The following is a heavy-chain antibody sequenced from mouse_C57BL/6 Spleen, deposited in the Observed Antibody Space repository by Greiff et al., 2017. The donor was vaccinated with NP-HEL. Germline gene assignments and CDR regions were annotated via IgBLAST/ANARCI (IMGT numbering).Heavy chain of an antibody. D-gene: IGHD1-1*01. CDR3: ARPYYYGSNCAMDY. V-gene: IGHV5-17*01. Sequence: EVQVVESGGGLVKPGGSLKFSCAASGFTFSDYGMHWVRQAPEKGLEWVAYISSGSSTIYYADTVKGRFTISRTNAKTTLFLQMTSLRSEDTAMYYCARPYYYGSNCAMDYWGQGTSVTVSS. CDR1: GFTFSDYG. CDR2: ISSGSSTI. J-gene: IGHJ4*01.